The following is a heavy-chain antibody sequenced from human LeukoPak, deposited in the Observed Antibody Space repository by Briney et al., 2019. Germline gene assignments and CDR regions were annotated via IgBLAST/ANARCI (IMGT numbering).Heavy chain of an antibody. J-gene: IGHJ5*02. CDR2: ISAYNGNT. D-gene: IGHD6-13*01. Sequence: ASVKVSCKAPGYTFTSYGISWVRQAPGQGLEWMGWISAYNGNTNYAQKLQGRVTMTTDTSTSTAYMELRSLRSDDTAVYYCARHERIAAAGTTNNWFDPWGQGTLVTVSS. V-gene: IGHV1-18*01. CDR1: GYTFTSYG. CDR3: ARHERIAAAGTTNNWFDP.